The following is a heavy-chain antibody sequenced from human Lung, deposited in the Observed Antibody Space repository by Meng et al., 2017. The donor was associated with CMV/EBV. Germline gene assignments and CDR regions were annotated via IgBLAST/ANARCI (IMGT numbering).Heavy chain of an antibody. Sequence: GGSXRLXXAASGFTFSSYSMNWVRQAPGKGLEWVSSISSSSSYIYYADSVKGRFTISRDNAKNSLYLQMHSLRAEDTAVYYCARDSSSSYYYYYYYYGMDVXGQGXTVTVSS. J-gene: IGHJ6*02. CDR1: GFTFSSYS. CDR2: ISSSSSYI. V-gene: IGHV3-21*01. D-gene: IGHD6-6*01. CDR3: ARDSSSSYYYYYYYYGMDV.